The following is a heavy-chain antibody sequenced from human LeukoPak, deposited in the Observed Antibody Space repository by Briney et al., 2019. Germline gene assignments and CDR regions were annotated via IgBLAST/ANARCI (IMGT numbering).Heavy chain of an antibody. J-gene: IGHJ4*02. Sequence: SVKVSCKASGGTFSSYAISWVRQAPGQGLEWMGGIIPIFGTANYAQKFQGRVTITADESTSTAYMELSSLRSEDTAVYYCARPLKYYDSSGYYSPFDYWGQGTLVTVSS. V-gene: IGHV1-69*01. D-gene: IGHD3-22*01. CDR2: IIPIFGTA. CDR3: ARPLKYYDSSGYYSPFDY. CDR1: GGTFSSYA.